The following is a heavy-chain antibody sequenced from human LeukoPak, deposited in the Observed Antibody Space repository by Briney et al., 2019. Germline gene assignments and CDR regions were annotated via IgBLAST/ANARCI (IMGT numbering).Heavy chain of an antibody. CDR3: AKDGGYCSGDTCYSRPYFYYYYMDV. J-gene: IGHJ6*03. D-gene: IGHD2-15*01. Sequence: GGSLRLSCAASGFTSSSYAMTWVRQAPGEGLECVSIITGSGGSTHYADSVKGRFTISGDNSKRTLYLEMNSLRAEDTAVYYCAKDGGYCSGDTCYSRPYFYYYYMDVWGKGTTVTVSS. V-gene: IGHV3-23*01. CDR1: GFTSSSYA. CDR2: ITGSGGST.